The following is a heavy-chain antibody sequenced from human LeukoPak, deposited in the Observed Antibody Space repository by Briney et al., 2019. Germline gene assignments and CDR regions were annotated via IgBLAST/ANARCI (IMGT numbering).Heavy chain of an antibody. CDR1: GGSISSSSYY. CDR3: ARPAGGSSSLYYYYYYMDV. Sequence: SETLSLTCTVSGGSISSSSYYWGWIRQPPGKGLEWIGSIYYSGSTYYNPSLKSRVTISVDTSKNQFSLKLSSVTAADTAVYYCARPAGGSSSLYYYYYYMDVWGKGTTVTVSS. CDR2: IYYSGST. J-gene: IGHJ6*03. V-gene: IGHV4-39*01. D-gene: IGHD2-15*01.